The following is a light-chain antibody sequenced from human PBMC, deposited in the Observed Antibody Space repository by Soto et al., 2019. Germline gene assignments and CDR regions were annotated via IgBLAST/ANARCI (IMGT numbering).Light chain of an antibody. CDR2: DAS. Sequence: LLTQSPGTLSLSPGERATLSCRASQTVRNNYLAWYQQKPCQDPRLLIYDASSRATGIPARFSGSGSGTDFPLTISSLEPEDFAVYYCQQRSSWPLTVGGGTKL. CDR3: QQRSSWPLT. J-gene: IGKJ4*01. CDR1: QTVRNNY. V-gene: IGKV3D-20*02.